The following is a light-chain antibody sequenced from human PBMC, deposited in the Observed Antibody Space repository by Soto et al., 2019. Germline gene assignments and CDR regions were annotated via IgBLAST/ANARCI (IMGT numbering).Light chain of an antibody. CDR3: QSYDSSLSAI. CDR1: SSNIGAGYD. CDR2: GNS. Sequence: QSVLTQTPSVSGAPGQRVTISCTGSSSNIGAGYDVHWYQQLPGTAPKLLIYGNSNRPSGVPDRFSGSKSGTSASLAIPGLQAEDEADYYCQSYDSSLSAIFGGGTKLTVL. V-gene: IGLV1-40*01. J-gene: IGLJ2*01.